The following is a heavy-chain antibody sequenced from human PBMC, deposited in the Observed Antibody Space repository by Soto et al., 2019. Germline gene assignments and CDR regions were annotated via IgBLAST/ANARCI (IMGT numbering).Heavy chain of an antibody. CDR1: GGSISSGDYY. CDR2: IYYSGST. D-gene: IGHD2-8*01. CDR3: ASGYCTNGVCYRQFDY. V-gene: IGHV4-30-4*01. J-gene: IGHJ4*02. Sequence: SATLSLTCTVSGGSISSGDYYWSWIRQPPGKGLEWIGYIYYSGSTYYNPSLKSRVTISVDTSKNQFSLKLSSVTAADTAVYYCASGYCTNGVCYRQFDYWGQGTLVS.